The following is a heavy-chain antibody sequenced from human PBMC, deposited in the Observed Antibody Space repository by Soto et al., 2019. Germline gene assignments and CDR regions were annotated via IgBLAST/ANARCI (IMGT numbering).Heavy chain of an antibody. D-gene: IGHD5-12*01. CDR2: ISYEGSKK. V-gene: IGHV3-30*18. CDR3: AKDHWAGYSGYAIHNDMAV. J-gene: IGHJ6*02. Sequence: QVQLVESGGGVVQPGRSLRLSCAASGFTFSDYGMHWVRQAPGKGLEWVAVISYEGSKKYYADSVKGRFTISRDNSKNTLYLQMNSLRAEDTAVYYCAKDHWAGYSGYAIHNDMAVWGQGTTVTVSS. CDR1: GFTFSDYG.